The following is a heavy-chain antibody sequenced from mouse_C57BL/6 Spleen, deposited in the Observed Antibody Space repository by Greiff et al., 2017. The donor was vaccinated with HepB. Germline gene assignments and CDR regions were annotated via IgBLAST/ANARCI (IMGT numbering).Heavy chain of an antibody. D-gene: IGHD1-1*01. CDR3: ARRRTTVVTFDY. J-gene: IGHJ2*01. CDR1: GFTFSSYG. Sequence: DVKLVESGGDLVKPGGSLKLSCAASGFTFSSYGMSWVRQTPDKRLEWVATISSGGSYTYYPDSLKGRFTISRDNAKNTLYLQMSSLNSEDTAMYYCARRRTTVVTFDYWGQGTTLTVSS. V-gene: IGHV5-6*02. CDR2: ISSGGSYT.